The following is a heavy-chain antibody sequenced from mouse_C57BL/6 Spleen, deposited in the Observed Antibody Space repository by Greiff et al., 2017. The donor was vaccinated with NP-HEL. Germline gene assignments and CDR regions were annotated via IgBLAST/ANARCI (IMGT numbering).Heavy chain of an antibody. Sequence: EVQLQQSGPELVKPGASVKISCKASGYTFTDYYMNWVKQSHGKSLEWIGDINPNNGGTSYNQKFKGKATLTVDKSSSTAYMELRSLTSEDSAVYYCARSAYYGNYIVDYWGQGTTLTVSS. CDR2: INPNNGGT. J-gene: IGHJ2*01. CDR1: GYTFTDYY. V-gene: IGHV1-26*01. D-gene: IGHD2-10*01. CDR3: ARSAYYGNYIVDY.